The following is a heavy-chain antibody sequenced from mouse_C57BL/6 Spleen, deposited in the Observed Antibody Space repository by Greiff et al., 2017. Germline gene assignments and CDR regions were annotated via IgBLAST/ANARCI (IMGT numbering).Heavy chain of an antibody. Sequence: EVMLVESGGGLVKPGGSLKLSCAASGFTFSDYGMHWVRQAPEKGLEWVAYISSGSSTIYYADTVKGRFPISRDNAKNTLFLQMTSLRSEDTAMYYCARPDLWRYFDVWGTGTTVTVSS. CDR2: ISSGSSTI. CDR3: ARPDLWRYFDV. J-gene: IGHJ1*03. V-gene: IGHV5-17*01. CDR1: GFTFSDYG. D-gene: IGHD1-1*02.